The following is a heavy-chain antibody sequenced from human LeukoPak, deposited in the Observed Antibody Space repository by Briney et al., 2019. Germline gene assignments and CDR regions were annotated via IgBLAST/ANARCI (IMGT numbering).Heavy chain of an antibody. CDR3: ARGFAGYNTEFDY. D-gene: IGHD5-24*01. V-gene: IGHV3-74*01. J-gene: IGHJ4*02. CDR2: IASDGSST. Sequence: PGGSLRLSCAASGFTFSSYWMNWVRQAPGKGLVWVSRIASDGSSTTYADSVKGRFSISRDNSKNTLYLQMNSLRAEDTAVYYCARGFAGYNTEFDYWGQGTLVTVSS. CDR1: GFTFSSYW.